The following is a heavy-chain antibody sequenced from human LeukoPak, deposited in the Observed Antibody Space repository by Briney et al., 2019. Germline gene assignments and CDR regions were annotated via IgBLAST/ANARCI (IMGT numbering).Heavy chain of an antibody. Sequence: SQTLSLTCTVSGGSISSGTYHWSWIRQPAGKGLEWIGRIYISGSTNYNPSLKSRVTISLDTSKNQFSLKLSSVTAADTAVYYCARDGRGYDHKEGYYYYYMDVWGKGTTVTVSS. CDR1: GGSISSGTYH. J-gene: IGHJ6*03. CDR2: IYISGST. V-gene: IGHV4-61*02. CDR3: ARDGRGYDHKEGYYYYYMDV. D-gene: IGHD5-12*01.